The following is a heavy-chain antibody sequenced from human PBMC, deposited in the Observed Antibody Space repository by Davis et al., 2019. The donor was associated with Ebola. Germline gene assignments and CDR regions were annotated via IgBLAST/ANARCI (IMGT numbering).Heavy chain of an antibody. CDR2: INHSGST. CDR1: GGSFSGYY. Sequence: SETLSLTCAVYGGSFSGYYWSWIRQPPGKGLEWIGEINHSGSTNYNPSLKSRVTISLDTSKNQFSLKLTSVTAADTAVYYCARDNRWLRSDYYYYGMDVWCQGTTVTVSS. D-gene: IGHD5-12*01. CDR3: ARDNRWLRSDYYYYGMDV. J-gene: IGHJ6*02. V-gene: IGHV4-34*01.